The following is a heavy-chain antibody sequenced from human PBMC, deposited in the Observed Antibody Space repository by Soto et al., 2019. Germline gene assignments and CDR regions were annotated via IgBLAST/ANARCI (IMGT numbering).Heavy chain of an antibody. Sequence: QLHLVQSGAVVKKPGASVTVSCSASGYPVTAYYMHWVRQAPGRGLEWMGGINPATGAAKYTQTFQGMVTMTRDTSTSTVFMELSGLTSEDPAVFYCARGGGVGVAGSAAFDMWGQGTVVTVSS. D-gene: IGHD3-3*01. V-gene: IGHV1-2*02. CDR1: GYPVTAYY. J-gene: IGHJ3*02. CDR2: INPATGAA. CDR3: ARGGGVGVAGSAAFDM.